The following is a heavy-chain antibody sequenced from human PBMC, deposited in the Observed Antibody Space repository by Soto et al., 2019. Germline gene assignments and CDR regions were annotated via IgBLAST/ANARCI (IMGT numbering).Heavy chain of an antibody. CDR3: AKDHRELMGDDAFDI. D-gene: IGHD1-26*01. CDR1: GFTFSSYG. V-gene: IGHV3-30*18. CDR2: ISYDGSNK. Sequence: GGSLRLSCAASGFTFSSYGMHWVRQAPGKGLEWVAVISYDGSNKYYADSVKGRFTISRDNSKNTLYLQMNSLRAEDTAVYYCAKDHRELMGDDAFDIWGQGTMVTVSS. J-gene: IGHJ3*02.